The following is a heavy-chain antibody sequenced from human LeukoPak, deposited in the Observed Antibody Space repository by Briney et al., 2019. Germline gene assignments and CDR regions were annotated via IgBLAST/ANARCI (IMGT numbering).Heavy chain of an antibody. D-gene: IGHD3-3*01. V-gene: IGHV3-66*01. CDR3: ARDSAGITIFGVVAFDY. Sequence: GGSLRLSCAASGFTVNSNYMSWVRQAPGKGLQWVSVLYSGGDTYYADSVKGRFTISRDNAKNSLYLQMNSLRAEDTAVCYCARDSAGITIFGVVAFDYWGQGTLVTVSS. CDR2: LYSGGDT. CDR1: GFTVNSNY. J-gene: IGHJ4*02.